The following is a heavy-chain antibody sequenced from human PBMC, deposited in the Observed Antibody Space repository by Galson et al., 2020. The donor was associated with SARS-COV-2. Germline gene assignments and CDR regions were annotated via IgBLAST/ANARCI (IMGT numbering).Heavy chain of an antibody. J-gene: IGHJ4*02. CDR1: GFTFSSYA. CDR3: ANAHPPAYYYDSSGYLDY. CDR2: ISGSGGST. D-gene: IGHD3-22*01. V-gene: IGHV3-23*01. Sequence: GGSLRLSCAASGFTFSSYAMSWVRQAPGKGLEWVSAISGSGGSTYYADSVKGRFTISRDNSKNTLYLQMNSLRAEDTAVYYCANAHPPAYYYDSSGYLDYWGQGTLVTVSS.